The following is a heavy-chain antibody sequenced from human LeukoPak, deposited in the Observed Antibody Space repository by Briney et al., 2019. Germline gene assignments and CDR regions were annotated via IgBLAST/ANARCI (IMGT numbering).Heavy chain of an antibody. CDR1: GGSISSGDYY. CDR3: ARERWDDVFDI. V-gene: IGHV4-30-4*01. CDR2: IYYSGST. Sequence: SQTLSLTCSVSGGSISSGDYYWTWLRQPPGKGLEGIGYIYYSGSTYYNTSLKSRVTISEDTSKNQFSLKLSSVTAADTAVYYCARERWDDVFDIWGQGTMVTVSS. D-gene: IGHD1-26*01. J-gene: IGHJ3*02.